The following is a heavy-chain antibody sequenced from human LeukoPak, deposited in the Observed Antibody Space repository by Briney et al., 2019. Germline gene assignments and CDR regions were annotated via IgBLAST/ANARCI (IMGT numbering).Heavy chain of an antibody. Sequence: GRSLRLSCAASGFTFSSYGMHWVRQAPGKGLEWVAVISYDGSNKYYADSVKGRFTISRDNSKNTLYLQMNSLRAEDTAVYYCAKDDYGNGGYWGQGTLVTVSS. CDR3: AKDDYGNGGY. V-gene: IGHV3-30*18. CDR1: GFTFSSYG. CDR2: ISYDGSNK. J-gene: IGHJ4*02. D-gene: IGHD4-17*01.